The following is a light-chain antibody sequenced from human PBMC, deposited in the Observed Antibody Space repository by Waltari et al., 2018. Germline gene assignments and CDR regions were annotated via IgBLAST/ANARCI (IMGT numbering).Light chain of an antibody. J-gene: IGKJ4*01. V-gene: IGKV1-39*01. CDR2: AAS. CDR3: QQSKNAPLT. Sequence: DLQLPQSPSPLSASGGHSANIACRATQYISDYLNWYQQKPGKAPKLLISAASSLQSGVPSRFSGSGSGTVFTLTISNLQPEDFATYYCQQSKNAPLTFGGGTRVEI. CDR1: QYISDY.